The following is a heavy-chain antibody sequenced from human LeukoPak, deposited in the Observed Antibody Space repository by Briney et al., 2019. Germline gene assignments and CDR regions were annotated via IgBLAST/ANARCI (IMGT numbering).Heavy chain of an antibody. CDR1: GFTFSDYY. CDR3: VKDRWVDY. J-gene: IGHJ4*02. D-gene: IGHD4-23*01. CDR2: ISNSGSYT. V-gene: IGHV3-11*06. Sequence: PGGSLRLSCAASGFTFSDYYMSWIREAPGKGLEWLSYISNSGSYTNYADSVKGRFTTSRDNAKNSLYLQMNSLRPEDTAVYYCVKDRWVDYWGQGALVTVSS.